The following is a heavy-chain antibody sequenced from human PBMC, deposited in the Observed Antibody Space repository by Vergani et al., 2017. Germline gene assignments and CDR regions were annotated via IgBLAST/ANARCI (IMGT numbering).Heavy chain of an antibody. Sequence: QVHLQESGPGLVKPSQTLSLTCTVSGGSITSGTYYWSWIRQPAGQGLEWIGRVSASGDTNYKPSLESRLTLSVDTTKNQISLKMRSVTAADTAVYFCARADYDILTGTYAMDVWGQGTTVTVSS. V-gene: IGHV4-61*02. D-gene: IGHD3-9*01. J-gene: IGHJ6*02. CDR2: VSASGDT. CDR3: ARADYDILTGTYAMDV. CDR1: GGSITSGTYY.